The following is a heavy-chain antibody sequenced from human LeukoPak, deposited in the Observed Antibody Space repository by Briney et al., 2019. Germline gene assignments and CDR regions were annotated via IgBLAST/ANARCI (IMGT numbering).Heavy chain of an antibody. CDR3: ARDSSEFRSLIPH. Sequence: ASVKVSCKASGGTFSSYAISWVRQAPGQGLEWMGGITPMFGTAKYAQKFQGRVTITADESTSTAYMELSSLRSEDTAVYYCARDSSEFRSLIPHWGQGTLVTVSS. CDR2: ITPMFGTA. V-gene: IGHV1-69*13. CDR1: GGTFSSYA. D-gene: IGHD2-21*01. J-gene: IGHJ1*01.